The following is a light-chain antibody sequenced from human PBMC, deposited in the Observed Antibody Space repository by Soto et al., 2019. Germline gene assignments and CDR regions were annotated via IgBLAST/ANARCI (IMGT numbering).Light chain of an antibody. V-gene: IGLV2-14*01. Sequence: QSALTQPASVSGSPGQSITISCTGTSSDVGLYDYVSWYQQHPGKAPQLMIYAVSNRPSGVSNRFSASKSGNTASLFISGLQAEDEADYYCSSSTSDSSYVFGSGTKLTVL. CDR1: SSDVGLYDY. CDR2: AVS. J-gene: IGLJ1*01. CDR3: SSSTSDSSYV.